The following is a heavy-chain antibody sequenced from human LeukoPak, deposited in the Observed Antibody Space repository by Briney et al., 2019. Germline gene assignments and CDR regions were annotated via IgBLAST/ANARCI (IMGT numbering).Heavy chain of an antibody. V-gene: IGHV3-30-3*01. J-gene: IGHJ4*02. CDR3: ARDRYYDSSGPLDY. Sequence: GGSLRLSCAASGFTFSDYYMSWIRQAPGKGLEWVAVISYDGSNKYYADSVKGRFTISRDNSKNTLYLQMNSLRAEDTAVYYCARDRYYDSSGPLDYWGQGTLVTVSS. CDR2: ISYDGSNK. CDR1: GFTFSDYY. D-gene: IGHD3-22*01.